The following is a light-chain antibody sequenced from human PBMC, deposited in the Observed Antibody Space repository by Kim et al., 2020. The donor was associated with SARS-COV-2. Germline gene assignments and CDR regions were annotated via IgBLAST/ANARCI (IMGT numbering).Light chain of an antibody. J-gene: IGLJ3*02. Sequence: QSALTQPASVSGSPGQSITISCTGTSSDVGGYNYVSWYQHHPGKAPKLMIYDVSKRPSGVSNRFSGSKSGNTASLTISGLQAEDEADYYCSLGVFGGGTQLTVL. CDR3: SLGV. V-gene: IGLV2-14*03. CDR1: SSDVGGYNY. CDR2: DVS.